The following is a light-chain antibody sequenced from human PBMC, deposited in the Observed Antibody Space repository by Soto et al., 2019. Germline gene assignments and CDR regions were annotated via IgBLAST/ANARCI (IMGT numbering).Light chain of an antibody. CDR1: QHVSSN. CDR2: RAS. V-gene: IGKV3-15*01. J-gene: IGKJ2*01. Sequence: EIVMTQSPATLSVSPGGSATLSCRASQHVSSNLAWYRQKPGQAPTLLIYRASTRATGIPARFSGSGSGTEFTLTISSLQSEDFAVYYCQQYNNWPHTFGQGTKVEIK. CDR3: QQYNNWPHT.